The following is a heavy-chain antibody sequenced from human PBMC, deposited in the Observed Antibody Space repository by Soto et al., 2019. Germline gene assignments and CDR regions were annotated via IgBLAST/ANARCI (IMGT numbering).Heavy chain of an antibody. CDR3: ARDYNQFCSGGSCLNWFDP. CDR2: IIPIFGTA. Sequence: ASVKVSCKASGGTFSSYAISWVRQAPGQGLEWMGGIIPIFGTANYAQKFQGRVTITADESTSTAYMELSSLRSEDTAVYYCARDYNQFCSGGSCLNWFDPWGQGTLVTVSS. J-gene: IGHJ5*02. V-gene: IGHV1-69*13. D-gene: IGHD2-15*01. CDR1: GGTFSSYA.